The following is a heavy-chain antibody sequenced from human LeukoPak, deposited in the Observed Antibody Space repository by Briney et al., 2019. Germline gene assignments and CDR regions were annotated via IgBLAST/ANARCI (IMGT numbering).Heavy chain of an antibody. CDR2: IDGGGGST. Sequence: GGSLRLSCAASGFTFSSYWMHWVRQAPGKGLVWVSGIDGGGGSTYYADSVKGRFTISRDNSKNTLYLQMNSLRAEDTAIFYCAKTRGYSNSWFDYWGQGTLVTVSS. D-gene: IGHD6-13*01. CDR1: GFTFSSYW. V-gene: IGHV3-23*01. CDR3: AKTRGYSNSWFDY. J-gene: IGHJ4*02.